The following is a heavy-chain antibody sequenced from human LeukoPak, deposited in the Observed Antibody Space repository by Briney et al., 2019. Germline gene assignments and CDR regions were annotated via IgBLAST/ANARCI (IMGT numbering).Heavy chain of an antibody. CDR1: GFTFSNYW. D-gene: IGHD1-26*01. CDR2: INTDGTT. J-gene: IGHJ4*02. CDR3: ARGAGVVGSTTPFDY. Sequence: GGSLGLSCAASGFTFSNYWMRWVRQTPGKGLVWVSRINTDGTTRYADSVKGRFTISRDNAKNTLYLQMDSLRAEDTAVYYCARGAGVVGSTTPFDYWGQGALVTVSS. V-gene: IGHV3-74*01.